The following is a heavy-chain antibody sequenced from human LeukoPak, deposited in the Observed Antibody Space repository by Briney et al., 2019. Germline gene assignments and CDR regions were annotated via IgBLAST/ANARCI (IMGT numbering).Heavy chain of an antibody. Sequence: GGSLRLSCAASGFTFRSYWMSWVRQAPGKGLEWVANIKEDGSEKYYVDSVKGRFTISRDNAKNSLYLQMNSLRVEDTAVYYCARDRGSRYYYMDVWGKGTTVIVSS. CDR1: GFTFRSYW. V-gene: IGHV3-7*01. CDR3: ARDRGSRYYYMDV. CDR2: IKEDGSEK. D-gene: IGHD3-10*01. J-gene: IGHJ6*03.